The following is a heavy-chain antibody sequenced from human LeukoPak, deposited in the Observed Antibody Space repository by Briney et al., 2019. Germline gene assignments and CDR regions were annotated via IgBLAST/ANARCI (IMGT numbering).Heavy chain of an antibody. CDR1: GYTFTGYY. CDR2: INPNSGGT. V-gene: IGHV1-2*02. J-gene: IGHJ6*03. D-gene: IGHD2-15*01. Sequence: GASGRVSCKASGYTFTGYYKHWVRQAPGQGLEWMGWINPNSGGTNYAQKFQGRVIMTRDTSISTAYMELSRLRSDDTAVYYCARGYCSGGSCLGFYYYYMDVWGKGTTVTVSS. CDR3: ARGYCSGGSCLGFYYYYMDV.